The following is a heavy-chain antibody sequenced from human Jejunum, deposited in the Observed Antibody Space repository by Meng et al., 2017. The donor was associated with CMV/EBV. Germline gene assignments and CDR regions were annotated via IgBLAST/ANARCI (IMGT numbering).Heavy chain of an antibody. J-gene: IGHJ4*02. Sequence: VVRQGAGQVLVNPSPTLFFTCSVSGGYIGSGDYYWRWIRQPPGKGLEWIGYIHDTGSTSHNPSLKSRVDISLGTSKNQFSLTLNSVTAEDTAVYFCARGSIFVSFDSWGQGTLVTVSS. CDR2: IHDTGST. CDR3: ARGSIFVSFDS. D-gene: IGHD3-3*01. CDR1: GGYIGSGDYY. V-gene: IGHV4-30-4*08.